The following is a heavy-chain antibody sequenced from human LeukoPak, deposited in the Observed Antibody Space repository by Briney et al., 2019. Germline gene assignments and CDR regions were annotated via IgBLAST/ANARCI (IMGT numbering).Heavy chain of an antibody. Sequence: GGSLRLSCAASGFTFSSYWMSWVRQAPGKGLEWVANIKQDGSEKYYVDSVKGRFTISRDNAKNSLYLQMNSLRADDTAVYYCARDGYYDILTGYLTQHDAFDIWGQGTMVTVSS. D-gene: IGHD3-9*01. CDR1: GFTFSSYW. V-gene: IGHV3-7*01. CDR3: ARDGYYDILTGYLTQHDAFDI. J-gene: IGHJ3*02. CDR2: IKQDGSEK.